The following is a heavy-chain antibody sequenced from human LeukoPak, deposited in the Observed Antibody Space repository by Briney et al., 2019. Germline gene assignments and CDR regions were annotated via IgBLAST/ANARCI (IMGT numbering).Heavy chain of an antibody. CDR3: ARTGEWLENFDY. V-gene: IGHV3-21*01. CDR2: ISSSSSYI. D-gene: IGHD6-19*01. CDR1: GFTFSSYS. Sequence: PGGSLRLSCAASGFTFSSYSMNWVRQAPGKGLEWVSSISSSSSYIYYADSVKGRFTISRDNAKNSLYLQMNSLRAEDTAVYYCARTGEWLENFDYWGEGTLVSVCS. J-gene: IGHJ4*02.